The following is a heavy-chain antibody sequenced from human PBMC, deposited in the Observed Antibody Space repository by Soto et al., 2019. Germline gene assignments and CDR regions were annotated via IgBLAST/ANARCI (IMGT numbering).Heavy chain of an antibody. D-gene: IGHD4-17*01. CDR1: GLTFSDRY. J-gene: IGHJ4*02. CDR3: TTVTTVDYYFDY. CDR2: IRKKTNSYTT. V-gene: IGHV3-72*01. Sequence: TGGSLRVSCAASGLTFSDRYMDWVRQAPGKGLEWVGRIRKKTNSYTTEYAASVKGRFIISRDDSTNSLYLQMSSLKTEDTAVYYCTTVTTVDYYFDYWGQGTLVTVSS.